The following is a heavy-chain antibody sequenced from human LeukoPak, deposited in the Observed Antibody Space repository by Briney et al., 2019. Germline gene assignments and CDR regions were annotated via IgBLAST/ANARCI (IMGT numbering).Heavy chain of an antibody. J-gene: IGHJ4*02. CDR1: GFTFDDYA. D-gene: IGHD6-19*01. V-gene: IGHV3-9*01. CDR2: ISWNSGTI. Sequence: GGSLRLSCAASGFTFDDYAMHWVRQAPGKGLEWVSGISWNSGTIDYADSVRGRFTISRDNAKNSLYLQMDSLRVEDTAFYYCAKDNRRHYTSGPNPDSLHWGQGTLVTVSS. CDR3: AKDNRRHYTSGPNPDSLH.